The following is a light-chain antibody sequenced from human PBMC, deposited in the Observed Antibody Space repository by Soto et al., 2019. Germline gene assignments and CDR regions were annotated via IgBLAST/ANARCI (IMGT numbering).Light chain of an antibody. Sequence: DIQMTQSPSTLSASVGDRVTITCRASQSISSWLAWYQQKPGKAPKLLIYKASNLESGVPSSFSGSGSGTEFTLTISSLQPDDFATYYCQQYNSDPWTFGQGTKVELK. J-gene: IGKJ1*01. CDR2: KAS. CDR3: QQYNSDPWT. CDR1: QSISSW. V-gene: IGKV1-5*03.